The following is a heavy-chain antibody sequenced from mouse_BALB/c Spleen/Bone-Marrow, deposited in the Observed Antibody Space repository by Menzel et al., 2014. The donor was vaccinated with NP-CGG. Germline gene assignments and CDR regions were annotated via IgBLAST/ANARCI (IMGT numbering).Heavy chain of an antibody. Sequence: QVQLQQPGPELVKPGTSVKMSCKASGYTFTDYVISWVKQRTGQGLEWIGEIYPGSGSIYYNEKFKGKATRTADKSSNTAYMQLSSLTSEDSAVYFCAGELRFGYWGQGTLVTVSA. CDR3: AGELRFGY. V-gene: IGHV1-77*01. J-gene: IGHJ3*01. CDR1: GYTFTDYV. CDR2: IYPGSGSI.